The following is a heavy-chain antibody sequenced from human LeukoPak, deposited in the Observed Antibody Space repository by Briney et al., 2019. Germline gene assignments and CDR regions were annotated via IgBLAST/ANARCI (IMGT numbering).Heavy chain of an antibody. CDR2: ISGDGGST. Sequence: GGSLRLSCAASGFTFDDYAMHWVRQAPGKGLEWVSLISGDGGSTYYADSVKGRFTISRDNSKNSLYLQMNSLRAEDTAVYYCASMIYYYGSGSYDPLSQDFDYWGQGTLVTVSS. J-gene: IGHJ4*02. D-gene: IGHD3-10*01. CDR3: ASMIYYYGSGSYDPLSQDFDY. V-gene: IGHV3-43*02. CDR1: GFTFDDYA.